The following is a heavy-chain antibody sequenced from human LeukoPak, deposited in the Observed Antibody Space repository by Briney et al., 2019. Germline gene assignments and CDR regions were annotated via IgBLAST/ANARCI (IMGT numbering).Heavy chain of an antibody. CDR3: ARDHYMITFGGVIVMSAFDI. Sequence: ASVKVSCKASGYTFTGYYMHWVRQAPGQGLERMGWINPNSGGTNYAQKFQGRVTMTRDTSISTAYMELSRLRSDDTAVYYCARDHYMITFGGVIVMSAFDIWGQGTMVTVSS. CDR1: GYTFTGYY. D-gene: IGHD3-16*02. J-gene: IGHJ3*02. V-gene: IGHV1-2*02. CDR2: INPNSGGT.